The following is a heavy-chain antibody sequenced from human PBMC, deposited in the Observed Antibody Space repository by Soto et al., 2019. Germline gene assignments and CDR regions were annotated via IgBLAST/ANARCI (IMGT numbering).Heavy chain of an antibody. CDR3: ARSSMVRGVIIDWFDP. D-gene: IGHD3-10*01. CDR1: CCSISSGDYY. J-gene: IGHJ5*02. Sequence: SETLSLTCTFSCCSISSGDYYWSWIRQPPGKGLEWIGYIYYSGSTYYNPSLKSRVTISVDTSKNQFSLKLSSVTAADTAVYYCARSSMVRGVIIDWFDPWGQGTLVTVSS. CDR2: IYYSGST. V-gene: IGHV4-30-4*02.